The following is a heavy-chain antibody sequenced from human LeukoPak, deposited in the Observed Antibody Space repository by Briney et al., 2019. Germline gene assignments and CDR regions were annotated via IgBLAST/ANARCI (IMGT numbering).Heavy chain of an antibody. Sequence: GGTLRLSCAASGLTFSNFGMNWVRQAPGKGLEWVSYISGRGSTIYNADSVKGRFTISRDNAKNSLYLQMNSLRAEDTAVYYCASLDRGYYYSFDYWGQGILVTVSS. CDR1: GLTFSNFG. V-gene: IGHV3-48*04. D-gene: IGHD2/OR15-2a*01. CDR3: ASLDRGYYYSFDY. J-gene: IGHJ4*02. CDR2: ISGRGSTI.